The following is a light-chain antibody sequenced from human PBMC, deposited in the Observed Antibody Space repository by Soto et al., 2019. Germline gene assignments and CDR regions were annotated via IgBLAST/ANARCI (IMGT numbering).Light chain of an antibody. Sequence: QAASVSGSLGQSITISCTGTTSDVGGYNYVSWYQQHPGKAPILMIYEVTNRPSGVSNRFSGSKSGNTASLTISGLQVEDEAEYYCGSYTGSITYVFGTGTKLTVL. J-gene: IGLJ1*01. CDR3: GSYTGSITYV. V-gene: IGLV2-14*01. CDR2: EVT. CDR1: TSDVGGYNY.